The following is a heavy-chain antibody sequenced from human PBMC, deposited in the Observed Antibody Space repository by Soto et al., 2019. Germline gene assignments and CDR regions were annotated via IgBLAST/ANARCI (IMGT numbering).Heavy chain of an antibody. D-gene: IGHD6-13*01. V-gene: IGHV3-23*01. CDR3: AKRQGGVTAAGDTAGFDY. J-gene: IGHJ4*02. CDR2: ISGSGSST. CDR1: GFTFSSYA. Sequence: GGSLRLSCAASGFTFSSYAMSWVRQAPGKGLEWVSTISGSGSSTYYADSVKGRFTISRDNSQNTLYLQMNSLRAEDTAVYFCAKRQGGVTAAGDTAGFDYWGQGTLVTVSS.